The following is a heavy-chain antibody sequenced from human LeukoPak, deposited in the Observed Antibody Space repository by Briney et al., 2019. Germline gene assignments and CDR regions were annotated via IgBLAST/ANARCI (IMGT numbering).Heavy chain of an antibody. CDR1: GYAFTTYY. D-gene: IGHD3-3*01. CDR2: INPSGGSP. CDR3: ARVALPSTDFWSGYTFDY. J-gene: IGHJ4*02. V-gene: IGHV1-46*01. Sequence: GASVKVSCKSSGYAFTTYYMHWVRQAPGQGLEWMGMINPSGGSPTYAQKFQGRVTMTRDTSTNTIYMELSSLRSEDTAVYYCARVALPSTDFWSGYTFDYWGQGTLVTVSS.